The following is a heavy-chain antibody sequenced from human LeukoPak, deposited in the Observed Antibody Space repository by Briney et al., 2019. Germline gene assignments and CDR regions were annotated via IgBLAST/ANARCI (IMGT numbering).Heavy chain of an antibody. J-gene: IGHJ4*02. V-gene: IGHV4-31*03. D-gene: IGHD5-18*01. CDR3: ARGGRYSYGYIDY. CDR2: IYYSGST. CDR1: GGSISSGGYY. Sequence: PSETLSLTCTVSGGSISSGGYYWSWIRQHPGKGLEWIGYIYYSGSTYYNPSLKSRVTISVDTFKNQFSLKLSSVTAADTAVYYCARGGRYSYGYIDYWGQGTLVTVSS.